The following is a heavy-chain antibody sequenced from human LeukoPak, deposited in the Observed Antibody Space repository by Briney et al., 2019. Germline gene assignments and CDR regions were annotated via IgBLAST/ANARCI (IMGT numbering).Heavy chain of an antibody. CDR2: SHYSGTP. CDR3: ARLSGTTWRDWFDP. V-gene: IGHV4-59*08. D-gene: IGHD1-14*01. CDR1: GGSNTYYY. Sequence: SETLSLTCTVSGGSNTYYYWSWIRQPPGKGLEWIGYSHYSGTPNYNPSLKSRVTISVDTSQNQFSLRMTSVTAADTAVYYCARLSGTTWRDWFDPWGQGTLVTLSS. J-gene: IGHJ5*02.